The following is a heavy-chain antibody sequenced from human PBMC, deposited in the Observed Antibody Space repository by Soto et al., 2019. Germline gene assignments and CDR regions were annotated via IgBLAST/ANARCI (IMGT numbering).Heavy chain of an antibody. D-gene: IGHD3-22*01. J-gene: IGHJ4*02. V-gene: IGHV1-69*06. CDR2: IIPIFGTI. CDR1: GGPFRSDA. CDR3: ARDKSAYRSGYRYYFDH. Sequence: GASVKVSCKPSGGPFRSDAITWVRQAPGQGLEWMGGIIPIFGTINYAQKFQGRVTITADKSTTTAYMELSSLRSEDTAVYYCARDKSAYRSGYRYYFDHWGQGTRVTVSS.